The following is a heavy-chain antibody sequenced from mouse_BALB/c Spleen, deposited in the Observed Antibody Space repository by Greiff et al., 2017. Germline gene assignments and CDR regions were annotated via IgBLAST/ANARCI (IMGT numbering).Heavy chain of an antibody. D-gene: IGHD1-1*01. J-gene: IGHJ2*01. CDR1: GFTFSNYW. V-gene: IGHV6-6*02. CDR2: IRLKSNNYAT. Sequence: EVKLMESGGGLVQPGGSMKLSCVASGFTFSNYWMNWVRQSPEKGLEWVAEIRLKSNNYATHYAESVKGRFTISRDDSKSSVYLQMNNLRAEDTGIYYCTRQYYGSSYYFDYWGQGTTLTVSS. CDR3: TRQYYGSSYYFDY.